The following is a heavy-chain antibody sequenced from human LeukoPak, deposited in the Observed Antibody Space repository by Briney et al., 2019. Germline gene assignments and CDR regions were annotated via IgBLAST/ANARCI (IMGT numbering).Heavy chain of an antibody. Sequence: GRSLRLSCAASGFTFSSYGMHWVRQAPGKGLEWVAVISYDGSNKYYADSVEGRFTISRDNSKNTLYLQMNSLRAEDTAVYYCAKDPTFSGWFHDYWGQGTLVTVSS. CDR1: GFTFSSYG. V-gene: IGHV3-30*18. CDR3: AKDPTFSGWFHDY. J-gene: IGHJ4*02. D-gene: IGHD6-19*01. CDR2: ISYDGSNK.